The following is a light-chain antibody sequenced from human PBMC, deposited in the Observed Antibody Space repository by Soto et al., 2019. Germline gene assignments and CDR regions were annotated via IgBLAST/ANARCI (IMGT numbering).Light chain of an antibody. CDR3: AAWDDSLNGRGV. V-gene: IGLV1-44*01. J-gene: IGLJ3*02. CDR1: SSNIGSNT. Sequence: QSVLTQPPSASGTPGQRVTSSCSGSSSNIGSNTVNWYQQLPGTAPKLLIYSNNQRPSGVPDRFSGSKSGTSASLAISGLQSEDEADYYCAAWDDSLNGRGVFGGGTQLTVL. CDR2: SNN.